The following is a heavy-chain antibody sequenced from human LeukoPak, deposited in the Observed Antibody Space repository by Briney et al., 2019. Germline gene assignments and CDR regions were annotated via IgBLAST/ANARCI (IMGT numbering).Heavy chain of an antibody. CDR1: GGSISSSSYY. CDR3: AGTYYDSSGSFDY. CDR2: IYYSGST. D-gene: IGHD3-22*01. Sequence: SETLSLTCSVSGGSISSSSYYGGWSRQPPGKGLEWIGRIYYSGSTYYNPSLKSRVTISVDTSKNQFSLKLSSVTAADTAVYYCAGTYYDSSGSFDYWGQGTLVTVSS. V-gene: IGHV4-39*01. J-gene: IGHJ4*02.